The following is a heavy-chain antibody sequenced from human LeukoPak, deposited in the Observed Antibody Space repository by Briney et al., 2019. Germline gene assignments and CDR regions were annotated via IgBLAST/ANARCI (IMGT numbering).Heavy chain of an antibody. CDR2: IYYSGST. V-gene: IGHV4-30-4*08. Sequence: NPSETLSLTCTVSGGSISSGDYYWSWIRQPPGKGLEWIGYIYYSGSTYYNPSLESRVTISVDTSKNQFSLKLSSVTAADTAVYYCALTIFGVARRPEAFDIWGQGTMVTVSS. CDR3: ALTIFGVARRPEAFDI. CDR1: GGSISSGDYY. J-gene: IGHJ3*02. D-gene: IGHD3-3*01.